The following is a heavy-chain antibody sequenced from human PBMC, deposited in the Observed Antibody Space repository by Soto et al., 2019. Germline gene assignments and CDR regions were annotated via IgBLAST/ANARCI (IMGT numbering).Heavy chain of an antibody. CDR3: ARGDSSSRYSLDY. D-gene: IGHD6-13*01. CDR2: INAGNGNT. J-gene: IGHJ4*02. CDR1: GYTFTSYA. V-gene: IGHV1-3*01. Sequence: QVQRVQSGAEVKKPGASVKVSCKASGYTFTSYAMHWVRQAPGQRLEWMGWINAGNGNTKYSQKFQGRVTITRDTSASTAYMELSSLRSEDTAVYYCARGDSSSRYSLDYWGQGTLVTVSS.